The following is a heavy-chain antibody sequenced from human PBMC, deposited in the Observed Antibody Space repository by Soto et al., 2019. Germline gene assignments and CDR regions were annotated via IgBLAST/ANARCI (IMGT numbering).Heavy chain of an antibody. CDR2: ISWNSGSI. V-gene: IGHV3-9*01. Sequence: SLRVFCVDSGLTLDDYAMHWVRQPPGKGLEWVSGISWNSGSIGYADSVKGRFTISRDNAKNSLYLQMNSLRAEDTALYYCAKDMVRGVIIGGMDVWGQGTTVTVSS. D-gene: IGHD3-10*01. CDR3: AKDMVRGVIIGGMDV. J-gene: IGHJ6*02. CDR1: GLTLDDYA.